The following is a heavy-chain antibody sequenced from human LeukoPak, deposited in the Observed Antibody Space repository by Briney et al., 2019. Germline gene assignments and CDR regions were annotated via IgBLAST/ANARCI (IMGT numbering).Heavy chain of an antibody. CDR1: GGSISSYY. V-gene: IGHV4-59*08. Sequence: PSETLSLTCTVSGGSISSYYWSWIRQPPGKGLGGIGYIYYSGSTNYNPSLKSRVTISVDTSKNQFSLKLSSVTAADTAVYYCAKSTYYYDTFVNAFDLWGQGTVVTVSS. D-gene: IGHD3-22*01. CDR2: IYYSGST. CDR3: AKSTYYYDTFVNAFDL. J-gene: IGHJ3*01.